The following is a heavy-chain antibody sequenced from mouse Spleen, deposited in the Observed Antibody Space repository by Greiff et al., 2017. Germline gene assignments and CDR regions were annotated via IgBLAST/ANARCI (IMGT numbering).Heavy chain of an antibody. CDR3: TTKMGRGFAY. V-gene: IGHV14-4*01. CDR1: GFNIKDDY. Sequence: EVQLQQSGAELVRPGASVKSSCTASGFNIKDDYMHWVKQRPEQGLEWIGWIDPENGDTEYASKFQGKATITADTSSNTAYLQLSSLTSEDTAVYYCTTKMGRGFAYWGQGTLVTVSA. CDR2: IDPENGDT. D-gene: IGHD4-1*01. J-gene: IGHJ3*01.